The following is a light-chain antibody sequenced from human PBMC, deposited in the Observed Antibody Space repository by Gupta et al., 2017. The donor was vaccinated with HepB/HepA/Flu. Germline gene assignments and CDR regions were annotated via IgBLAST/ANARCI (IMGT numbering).Light chain of an antibody. CDR2: EVT. CDR1: SSDVGGYNY. V-gene: IGLV2-8*01. J-gene: IGLJ1*01. CDR3: GSYADSSSYV. Sequence: QSALTQPPPASGSPGQSVTISCTGTSSDVGGYNYVSWYQQPPGKAPKLIIYEVTKRPSGVPDRFSGSKSGNTASLTVSGLQAEDEADYYCGSYADSSSYVFGTGTKVTVL.